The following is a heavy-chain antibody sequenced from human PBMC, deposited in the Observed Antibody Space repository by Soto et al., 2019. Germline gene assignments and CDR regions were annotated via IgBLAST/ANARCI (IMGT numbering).Heavy chain of an antibody. CDR3: VSPHSESSNAFDL. J-gene: IGHJ5*02. D-gene: IGHD3-10*01. Sequence: GPSLTLSCAASGFSFSHYSMHWVRQPPGKGLEWVALISYDGENQYLTDSVRGRFTISRENSKTAVYLEMNNLRLDDTATYYCVSPHSESSNAFDLWGQGTLVNVSS. CDR2: ISYDGENQ. CDR1: GFSFSHYS. V-gene: IGHV3-30*04.